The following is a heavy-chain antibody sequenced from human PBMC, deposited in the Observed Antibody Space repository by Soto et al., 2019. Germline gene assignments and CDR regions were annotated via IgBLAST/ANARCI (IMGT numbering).Heavy chain of an antibody. D-gene: IGHD1-7*01. CDR2: MNPNSGNT. V-gene: IGHV1-8*01. CDR3: ARSMLELPKLHYYSYYNMDV. J-gene: IGHJ6*03. Sequence: QVQLVQSGAEVKKPGASVKVSCKASGYTFTSYDINWVRQATGQGLGWMGWMNPNSGNTGYAQKFQGRVTMTRNTSISTAYMELSSLRTEETAVYYCARSMLELPKLHYYSYYNMDVWGKGTTVTVSS. CDR1: GYTFTSYD.